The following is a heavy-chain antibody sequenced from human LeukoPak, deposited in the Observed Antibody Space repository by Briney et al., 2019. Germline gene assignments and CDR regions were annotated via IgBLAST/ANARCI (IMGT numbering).Heavy chain of an antibody. CDR3: YAIIYSSGWYYFDY. V-gene: IGHV4-4*02. D-gene: IGHD6-19*01. Sequence: SGTLSLTCAVSGGSISSSNWWSWVRQPPGKGLEWIGEIYHSGSTNYNPSLKSRVTISVDKSKNQLSLKLSSVTAADTAVYYCYAIIYSSGWYYFDYWGQGTLVTVSS. CDR1: GGSISSSNW. J-gene: IGHJ4*02. CDR2: IYHSGST.